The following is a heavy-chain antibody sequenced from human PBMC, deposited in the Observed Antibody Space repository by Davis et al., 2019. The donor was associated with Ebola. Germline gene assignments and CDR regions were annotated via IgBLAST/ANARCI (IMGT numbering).Heavy chain of an antibody. Sequence: PGGSLRLSCAASGFTFSSYAMSWVRQAPGKGLEWVSAISGSGGSTYYADSVKGRFTISRDNSKNTLYLQMNSLRAEDTAVYYCAKDDILTGYYSDYFDYWGQGTLVTVSS. CDR1: GFTFSSYA. CDR3: AKDDILTGYYSDYFDY. CDR2: ISGSGGST. J-gene: IGHJ4*02. D-gene: IGHD3-9*01. V-gene: IGHV3-23*01.